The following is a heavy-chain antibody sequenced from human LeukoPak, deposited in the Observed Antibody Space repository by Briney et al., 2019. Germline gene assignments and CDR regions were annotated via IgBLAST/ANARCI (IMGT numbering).Heavy chain of an antibody. CDR3: ARDNYAGANWFDP. CDR1: AGTFSSYA. D-gene: IGHD1-7*01. CDR2: IIPIFGTA. Sequence: SVKVSCKASAGTFSSYAISWVRQAPGQGLEWMGGIIPIFGTANYAQKFQGRVTITTDESTSTAYMELSSLRSEDTAVYYCARDNYAGANWFDPWGQGTLVTVSS. V-gene: IGHV1-69*05. J-gene: IGHJ5*02.